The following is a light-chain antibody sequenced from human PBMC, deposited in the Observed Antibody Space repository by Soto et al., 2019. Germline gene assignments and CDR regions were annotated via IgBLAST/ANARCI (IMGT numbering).Light chain of an antibody. CDR3: LQDSSYPRT. CDR1: QDIRNE. J-gene: IGKJ1*01. V-gene: IGKV1-6*02. CDR2: GTS. Sequence: AIQMTQSPSSMSASIGDRVTITCRASQDIRNEVGWYQQRPGKAPKLLVYGTSYLESGVPSRFSGGGSGTDFTLTISSLQPEDCATYYCLQDSSYPRTFGQGTTVEL.